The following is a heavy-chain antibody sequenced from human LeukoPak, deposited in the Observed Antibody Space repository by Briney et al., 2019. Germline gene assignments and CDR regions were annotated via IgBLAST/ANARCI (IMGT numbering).Heavy chain of an antibody. CDR2: MNPNSGNT. CDR1: GYTFTSYD. CDR3: ASMTVAAAWGDAFDI. J-gene: IGHJ3*02. Sequence: ASVTVSCKASGYTFTSYDINWVRQATGQGLEWMGWMNPNSGNTGYAQKFQGRVTMTRNTSISTAYMELSSLRSEDTAVYYCASMTVAAAWGDAFDIWGQGTMVTVSS. V-gene: IGHV1-8*01. D-gene: IGHD2-15*01.